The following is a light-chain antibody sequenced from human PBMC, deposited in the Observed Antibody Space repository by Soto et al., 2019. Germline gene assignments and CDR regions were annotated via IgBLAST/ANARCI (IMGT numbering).Light chain of an antibody. CDR1: SSTIGAGYD. CDR3: QSYDSSLSGWV. J-gene: IGLJ3*02. CDR2: GNN. V-gene: IGLV1-40*01. Sequence: QSVLTQPPSVSGAQGKRATISGTGSSSTIGAGYDVNWYQQLPGTAPKLLIYGNNNRPSGVPDRFSGSKSGTSASLAITGLQAEDEADYYCQSYDSSLSGWVFGGGTKLTVL.